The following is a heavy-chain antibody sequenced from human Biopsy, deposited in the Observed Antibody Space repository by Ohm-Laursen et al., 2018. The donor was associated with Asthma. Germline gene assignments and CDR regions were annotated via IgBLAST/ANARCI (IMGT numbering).Heavy chain of an antibody. CDR2: IMAVFGTT. V-gene: IGHV1-69*01. Sequence: SSVKVSCKAPGGTFSNFAISWVRQAPGQGLEWLGGIMAVFGTTNYAQKFQGRVTITADESTSTAYMEVTSLRSEDSAIYYCARCQVGYSSGWSLLLKKIYYSGMDVWGQGTAVTVSS. CDR1: GGTFSNFA. CDR3: ARCQVGYSSGWSLLLKKIYYSGMDV. J-gene: IGHJ6*02. D-gene: IGHD6-19*01.